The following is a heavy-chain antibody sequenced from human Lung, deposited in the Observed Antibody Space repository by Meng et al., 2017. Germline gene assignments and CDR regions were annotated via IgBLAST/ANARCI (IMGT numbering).Heavy chain of an antibody. D-gene: IGHD2-21*02. V-gene: IGHV1-3*01. CDR3: ARGDYCGGDCYWFDY. J-gene: IGHJ4*02. CDR2: INAGNGNT. Sequence: VQLVQSGDDVKKPGASVQVSCQACGYTFTSYAMHWVRQAPGQRLAWMGWINAGNGNTKYSNKFQGSVNITRDTSASTAYMELSSLRSEDTAVYYCARGDYCGGDCYWFDYWGQGTLVTVSS. CDR1: GYTFTSYA.